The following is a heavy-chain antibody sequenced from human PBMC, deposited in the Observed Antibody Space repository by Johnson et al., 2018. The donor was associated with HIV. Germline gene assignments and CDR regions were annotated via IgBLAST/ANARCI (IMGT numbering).Heavy chain of an antibody. CDR3: ARGEEEQLGDAFDI. V-gene: IGHV3-7*02. D-gene: IGHD6-6*01. CDR1: GFSFSSYW. CDR2: INRDGSEK. Sequence: VQLVESGGGLVQPGGSLRLSCAASGFSFSSYWMSWVRQAPGKGLAWVANINRDGSEKYYADSVKGRFTISRDNSKNTLYLQMNSLRAEDTAVYYCARGEEEQLGDAFDIWGQGTMVTVSS. J-gene: IGHJ3*02.